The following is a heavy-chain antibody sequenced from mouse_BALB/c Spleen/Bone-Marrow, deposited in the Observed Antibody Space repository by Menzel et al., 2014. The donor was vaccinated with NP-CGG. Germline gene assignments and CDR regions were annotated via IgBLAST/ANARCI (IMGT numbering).Heavy chain of an antibody. J-gene: IGHJ2*01. V-gene: IGHV5-4*02. Sequence: EVQRVESGGGLVKPGGSLKLSCAASGFTFSDYYMYWVRQTPEKRLEWVATISDGGSYTYYPDSVKGRFTISRDNAKNNLYLQMSSLKSEDTAMYYCARGSSYFDYWGQGTTLTVPS. CDR3: ARGSSYFDY. CDR1: GFTFSDYY. D-gene: IGHD1-1*01. CDR2: ISDGGSYT.